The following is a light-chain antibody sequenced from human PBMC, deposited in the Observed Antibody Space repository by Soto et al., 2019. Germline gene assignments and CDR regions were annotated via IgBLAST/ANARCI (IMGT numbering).Light chain of an antibody. CDR3: QQYNSYSGRT. J-gene: IGKJ2*02. Sequence: DIQMTQSPSTLSASVGDRVTITCRASHSISSWLAWYQQKPGKAPKLLIYKASSLESGVPSRFSGSGSGTEFTLTISSLQPDDFATYYCQQYNSYSGRTFGQGTKLEIK. CDR2: KAS. V-gene: IGKV1-5*03. CDR1: HSISSW.